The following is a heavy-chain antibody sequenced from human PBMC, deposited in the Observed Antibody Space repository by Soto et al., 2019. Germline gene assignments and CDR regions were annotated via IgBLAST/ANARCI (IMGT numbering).Heavy chain of an antibody. J-gene: IGHJ6*02. CDR2: ISSSSSYT. V-gene: IGHV3-11*06. Sequence: PGGSLRLSCAASGFTSSDYYMSWIRQAPGKGLEWVSYISSSSSYTNYADSVKGRFNISRDNAKNSQYLQMNSLRAEDTAVYYCARYCSSTSCYMNYYYGMDVWGQGTTVTVSS. D-gene: IGHD2-2*02. CDR3: ARYCSSTSCYMNYYYGMDV. CDR1: GFTSSDYY.